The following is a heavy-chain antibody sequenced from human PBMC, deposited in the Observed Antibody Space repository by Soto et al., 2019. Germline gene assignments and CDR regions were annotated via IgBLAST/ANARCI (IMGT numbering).Heavy chain of an antibody. CDR1: GYTFTSYG. Sequence: ASVKVSCKASGYTFTSYGISWVRQAPGQGLEWMGWISAYNGNTNYAQKLQGRVTMTTDTSTSTAYMELRSLRSDDTAVYYCARDPAYIVVVPAAMVSGEDYFEYWGQGTLVTVSS. CDR2: ISAYNGNT. CDR3: ARDPAYIVVVPAAMVSGEDYFEY. J-gene: IGHJ4*02. V-gene: IGHV1-18*01. D-gene: IGHD2-2*01.